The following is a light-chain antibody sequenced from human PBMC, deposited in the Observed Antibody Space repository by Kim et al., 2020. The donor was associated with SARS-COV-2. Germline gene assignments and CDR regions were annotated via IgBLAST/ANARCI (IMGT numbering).Light chain of an antibody. CDR1: TSVSPY. CDR3: QLRTNWLT. Sequence: YLPPGESATLPGRASTSVSPYLAWYQQKPGQAPRLLIYEASKRATGIPARFIVSGSGTDFTLTISSLEPDDFAVYYCQLRTNWLTSGGGTKVDIK. V-gene: IGKV3-11*01. CDR2: EAS. J-gene: IGKJ4*01.